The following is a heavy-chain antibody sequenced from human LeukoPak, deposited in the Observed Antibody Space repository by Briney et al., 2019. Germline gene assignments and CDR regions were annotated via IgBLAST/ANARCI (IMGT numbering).Heavy chain of an antibody. V-gene: IGHV4-4*07. CDR2: IYTSGST. CDR1: GGSISIYY. Sequence: KASETLSLTCTVSGGSISIYYWSWIRQPAGKGLEWIGRIYTSGSTNYTPSLKSRVTMSVDTSKNQFSLKLSSVTAADTAVYYCATDSWSRDAFDIWGQGTMVTVSS. J-gene: IGHJ3*02. CDR3: ATDSWSRDAFDI. D-gene: IGHD3-22*01.